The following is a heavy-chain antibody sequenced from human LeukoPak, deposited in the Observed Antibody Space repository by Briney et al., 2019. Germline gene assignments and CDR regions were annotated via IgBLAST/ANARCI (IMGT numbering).Heavy chain of an antibody. V-gene: IGHV4-31*03. CDR3: ARGGTDLNWFDP. CDR1: LGSLSSGGYY. Sequence: SETLSLTCTVSLGSLSSGGYYWSWIRQHPGKGLEWIGYIYYTGGTHYNPSLKSRLTIPVDTSKNKFSLRLNSVTAADTAVYYCARGGTDLNWFDPWGQGTLVTVSS. J-gene: IGHJ5*02. CDR2: IYYTGGT.